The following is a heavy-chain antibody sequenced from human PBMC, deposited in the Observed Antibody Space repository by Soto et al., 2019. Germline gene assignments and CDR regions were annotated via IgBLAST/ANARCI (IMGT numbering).Heavy chain of an antibody. CDR3: ARDTVIAAAGTYGMDV. V-gene: IGHV3-33*01. J-gene: IGHJ6*02. Sequence: QVQLVESGGGVVQPGRSLRLSCAASGFTFSSYGMHWVRQAPGKGLEWVAVIWYDGSNKYYADSVKGRFTISRDNSKNTLYLQMNSLRAEDTAVYYCARDTVIAAAGTYGMDVWGQGTTVTVSS. CDR1: GFTFSSYG. CDR2: IWYDGSNK. D-gene: IGHD6-13*01.